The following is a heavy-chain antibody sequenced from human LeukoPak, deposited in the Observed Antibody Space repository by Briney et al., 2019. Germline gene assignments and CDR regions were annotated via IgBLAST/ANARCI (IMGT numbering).Heavy chain of an antibody. CDR2: IYYSGIT. CDR3: ARATDGGNWMGWYFDL. D-gene: IGHD4-23*01. J-gene: IGHJ2*01. V-gene: IGHV4-31*03. Sequence: SQTLSLTCTVSGDSISRGGYYWTWIRQHPGKGLEWIGYIYYSGITYYNASLRSRVTLSVDTSRNQFSLKLSSVTAADTAVYYCARATDGGNWMGWYFDLWGRGTLATVSS. CDR1: GDSISRGGYY.